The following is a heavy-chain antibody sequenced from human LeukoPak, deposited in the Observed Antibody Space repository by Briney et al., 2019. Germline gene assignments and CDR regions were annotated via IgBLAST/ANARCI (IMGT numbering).Heavy chain of an antibody. CDR1: GFTFSSYG. CDR2: ISYDGSNK. CDR3: ARVLPYDFWSGYEGYFDY. Sequence: PGGSLRLSCAASGFTFSSYGMSWVRQAPGKGLEWVAVISYDGSNKYYADSVKGRFTISRDNSKNTLYLQMNSLRAEDTAVYYCARVLPYDFWSGYEGYFDYWGQGTLVTVSS. D-gene: IGHD3-3*01. J-gene: IGHJ4*02. V-gene: IGHV3-30*03.